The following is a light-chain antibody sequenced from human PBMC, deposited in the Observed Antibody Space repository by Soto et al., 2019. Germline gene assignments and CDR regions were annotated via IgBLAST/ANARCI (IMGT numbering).Light chain of an antibody. CDR1: QSVSNKY. J-gene: IGKJ1*01. CDR2: GAS. Sequence: EILLTQSPGTLSLSPGERATLSCRASQSVSNKYLAWYQQKPGQAPRFLIYGASTRATGIPARFSGSGSGTQFTLTISSLKSEDSELYYCQHYNNWPWTFGQGTKVDIK. CDR3: QHYNNWPWT. V-gene: IGKV3-15*01.